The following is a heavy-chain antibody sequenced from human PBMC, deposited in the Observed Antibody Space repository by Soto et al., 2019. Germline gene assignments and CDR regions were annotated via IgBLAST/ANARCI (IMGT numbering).Heavy chain of an antibody. Sequence: ASVKVSCKASGYTFTGYYMHWVRQAPGQGLEWMGWINPNSGGTNYAQKFQGWVTMTRDTSISTAYMELSRLRSDDTAVYYCARDLAVAGHDAFDIWGQGTMVTVSS. D-gene: IGHD6-19*01. CDR3: ARDLAVAGHDAFDI. J-gene: IGHJ3*02. CDR2: INPNSGGT. CDR1: GYTFTGYY. V-gene: IGHV1-2*04.